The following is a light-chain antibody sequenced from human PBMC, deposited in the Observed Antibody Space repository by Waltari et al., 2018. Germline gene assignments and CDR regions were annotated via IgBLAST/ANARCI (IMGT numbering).Light chain of an antibody. J-gene: IGLJ3*02. Sequence: QAVLTQPSSLSASPGPSASLTSPLRSGINVGTYRIFWYQQKPGSPPQYLLRYKSDSDKQQGSGVPSRFSGSKDASANAGILLISGLQSEDEADYYCMIWHSSAWVFGGGTKLTVL. CDR2: YKSDSDK. V-gene: IGLV5-45*03. CDR3: MIWHSSAWV. CDR1: SGINVGTYR.